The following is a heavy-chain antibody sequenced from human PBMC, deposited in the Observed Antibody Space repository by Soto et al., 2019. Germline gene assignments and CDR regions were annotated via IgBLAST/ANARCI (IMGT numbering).Heavy chain of an antibody. CDR1: GGSISSYH. J-gene: IGHJ4*02. V-gene: IGHV4-59*01. Sequence: QVQLQESGPGLVKPSETLSLTCTVSGGSISSYHWSWIRQPPGKGLEWIGYIYYSGSTNYNPSLKSRVVRSVDTAKNQFSLKLSSVTAADTAVYYCAQQLINWGQGTLVTVSS. CDR3: AQQLIN. CDR2: IYYSGST. D-gene: IGHD6-13*01.